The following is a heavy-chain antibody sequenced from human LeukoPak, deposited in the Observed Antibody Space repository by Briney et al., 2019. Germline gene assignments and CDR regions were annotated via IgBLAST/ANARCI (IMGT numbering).Heavy chain of an antibody. CDR3: ATDEAYSSSWNFDY. V-gene: IGHV1-24*01. CDR2: FDPEDGET. Sequence: ASVKVSCKVSGYTLTELSMHWVRQAPGKGLEWRGGFDPEDGETIYAQKFQGRVTMTEDTSTDTAYMELSSLRSEDTAVYYCATDEAYSSSWNFDYWGQGTLVTVSS. CDR1: GYTLTELS. D-gene: IGHD6-13*01. J-gene: IGHJ4*02.